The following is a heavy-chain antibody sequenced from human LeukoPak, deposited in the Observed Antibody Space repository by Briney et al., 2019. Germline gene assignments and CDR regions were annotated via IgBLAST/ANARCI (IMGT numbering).Heavy chain of an antibody. CDR2: IYTSGST. CDR1: GGSISSYY. J-gene: IGHJ5*02. CDR3: ARDLGCSGGSCYWNWFDP. V-gene: IGHV4-4*07. Sequence: PSETLSLTCTVSGGSISSYYWSWIRQPAGKGLEWIGRIYTSGSTNYNPSLKSRDTMLLDTSKNQFSLKLSSVTAADTAVYYCARDLGCSGGSCYWNWFDPWGQGTLVTVSS. D-gene: IGHD2-15*01.